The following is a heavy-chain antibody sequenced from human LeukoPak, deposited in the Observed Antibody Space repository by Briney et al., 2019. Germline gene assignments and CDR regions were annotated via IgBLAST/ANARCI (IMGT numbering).Heavy chain of an antibody. Sequence: GGSLRLSCAASGFTFSSYSMNWVRQAPGKGLEWVSPISSSSSYIYYADSVKGRFTISRDNAKNSLYLQMNSLRAEDTAVYYCARVRMATPSRGGLSVYWGQGTLVTVSS. J-gene: IGHJ4*02. CDR3: ARVRMATPSRGGLSVY. CDR2: ISSSSSYI. CDR1: GFTFSSYS. D-gene: IGHD5-24*01. V-gene: IGHV3-21*01.